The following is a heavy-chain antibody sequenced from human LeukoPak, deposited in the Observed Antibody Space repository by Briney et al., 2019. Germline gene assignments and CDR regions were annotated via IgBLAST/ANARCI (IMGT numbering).Heavy chain of an antibody. J-gene: IGHJ4*02. CDR3: ARVPSLGTTHPYFDY. Sequence: GASVKVSCKASGYTFTSYGISWVRQAPGQGLEWMGWISAYNGNTNYAQKLQGRVTMTTDTSTSTAYMELRSLRSDDTAVYYCARVPSLGTTHPYFDYWGQGTLVTVSS. CDR2: ISAYNGNT. CDR1: GYTFTSYG. D-gene: IGHD2-15*01. V-gene: IGHV1-18*01.